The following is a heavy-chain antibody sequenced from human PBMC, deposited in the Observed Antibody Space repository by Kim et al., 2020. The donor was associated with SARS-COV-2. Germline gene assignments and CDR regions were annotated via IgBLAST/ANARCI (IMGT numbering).Heavy chain of an antibody. D-gene: IGHD5-18*01. CDR2: ISAYNGNT. V-gene: IGHV1-18*01. Sequence: ASVKVSCKASGYTFTSYGISWVRQAPGQGLEWMGWISAYNGNTNYAQKLQGRVTMTTDTSTSTAYMELRSLRSDDTAVYYCAREVGTAMVIRYYYYGMDVWGQGTTVTVSS. J-gene: IGHJ6*02. CDR3: AREVGTAMVIRYYYYGMDV. CDR1: GYTFTSYG.